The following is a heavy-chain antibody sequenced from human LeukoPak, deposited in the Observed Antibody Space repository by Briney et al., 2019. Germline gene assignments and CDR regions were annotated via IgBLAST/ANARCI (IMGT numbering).Heavy chain of an antibody. J-gene: IGHJ5*02. Sequence: GGSLRLSCAPSGFTFSSYGMHWVRRAPGKGLEGVAFIRYDGSNKYYADSVKGRFTISRENSKNTLYLQMNSLRAEDTAVFYCAKEGCSGGSCYNWFDPWGQGTLVTVSS. V-gene: IGHV3-30*02. CDR2: IRYDGSNK. CDR1: GFTFSSYG. D-gene: IGHD2-15*01. CDR3: AKEGCSGGSCYNWFDP.